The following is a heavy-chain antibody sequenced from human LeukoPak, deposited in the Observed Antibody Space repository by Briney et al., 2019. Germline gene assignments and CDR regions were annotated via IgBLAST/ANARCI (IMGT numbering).Heavy chain of an antibody. CDR2: INPNSGGT. D-gene: IGHD4-17*01. CDR1: GYTFTGYY. Sequence: ASVKVSCKASGYTFTGYYMHWVRQAPGQGLEWLGWINPNSGGTKYAQKFQGRVTMTRDTSIRTAYMELSGLRSDDTALYYCARGREVATVTTSLGDYWGQGTLVTVSS. J-gene: IGHJ4*02. CDR3: ARGREVATVTTSLGDY. V-gene: IGHV1-2*02.